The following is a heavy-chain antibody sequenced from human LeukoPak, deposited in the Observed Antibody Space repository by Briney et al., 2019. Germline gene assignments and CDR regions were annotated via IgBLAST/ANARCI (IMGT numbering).Heavy chain of an antibody. CDR3: ARQDGGNFESNY. D-gene: IGHD4-23*01. CDR2: IYYSGST. J-gene: IGHJ4*02. CDR1: GGSISSSIYY. V-gene: IGHV4-39*01. Sequence: SETLSLTCTVSGGSISSSIYYWGWIRQPPGKGLEWIGSIYYSGSTYYNPSLKSRVTISVDTSKNQFSLKLSSVTAADTAVYYCARQDGGNFESNYWGQGTLVTVSS.